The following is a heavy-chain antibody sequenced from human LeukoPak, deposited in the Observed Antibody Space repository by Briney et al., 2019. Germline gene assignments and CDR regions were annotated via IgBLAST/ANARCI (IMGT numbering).Heavy chain of an antibody. CDR1: GYSISSGYY. V-gene: IGHV4-38-2*02. CDR2: IYHSGST. CDR3: ARWSDYSFDV. D-gene: IGHD3-3*01. Sequence: PSETLSLTCTVSGYSISSGYYWGWIRQLPGKGLEWIGSIYHSGSTYYNPSLKSRVTISVDTSKNQFSLKLTSVTAADTAVYYCARWSDYSFDVWGKGTTVTVSS. J-gene: IGHJ6*04.